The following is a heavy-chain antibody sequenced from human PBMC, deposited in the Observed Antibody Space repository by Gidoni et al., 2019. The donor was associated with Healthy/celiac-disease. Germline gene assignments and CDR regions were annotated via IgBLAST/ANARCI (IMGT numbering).Heavy chain of an antibody. Sequence: QVQLQESGPGLVKPSQTLSLTCTVSGGTLSSGGYYWSWIRQHPGKGLEWIGYIYYSGSTYYNPSLKSRVTISVDTSKNQFSLKLSSVTAADTAVYYCARVWFGEFVFDYWGQGTLVTVSS. V-gene: IGHV4-31*03. CDR1: GGTLSSGGYY. D-gene: IGHD3-10*01. J-gene: IGHJ4*02. CDR3: ARVWFGEFVFDY. CDR2: IYYSGST.